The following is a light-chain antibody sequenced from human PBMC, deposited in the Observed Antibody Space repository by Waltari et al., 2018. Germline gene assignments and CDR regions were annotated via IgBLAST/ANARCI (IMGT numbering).Light chain of an antibody. J-gene: IGLJ3*02. CDR3: QALDSNVAV. CDR2: QDN. V-gene: IGLV3-1*01. Sequence: SFELIQPPSESVSPGQTASVSCSGEKLGDKYVYWYQQKPGQSPMLVMFQDNKRPSGLPERFSGSNSGNTATLTISETQAIDEADYYCQALDSNVAVFGRGTKVTVL. CDR1: KLGDKY.